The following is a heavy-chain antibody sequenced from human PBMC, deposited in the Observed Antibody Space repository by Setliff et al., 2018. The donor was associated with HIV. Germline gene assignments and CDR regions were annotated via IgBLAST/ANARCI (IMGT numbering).Heavy chain of an antibody. CDR2: IYTSGST. J-gene: IGHJ1*01. D-gene: IGHD3-22*01. CDR1: GGSISSGSYY. CDR3: ARIHYYDSSGYYWAEYFQH. Sequence: PSETLSLTCTVSGGSISSGSYYWSWIRQPAGKGLEWIGHIYTSGSTNYNHSLKILFTISVDTSKNQFSLKLSSVTAADTAVYYFARIHYYDSSGYYWAEYFQHWGQGTLVTVS. V-gene: IGHV4-61*09.